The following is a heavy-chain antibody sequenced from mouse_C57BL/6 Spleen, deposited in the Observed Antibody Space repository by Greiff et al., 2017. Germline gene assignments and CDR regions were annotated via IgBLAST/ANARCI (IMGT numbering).Heavy chain of an antibody. CDR2: IYPRDGST. CDR1: GYTFTSYD. J-gene: IGHJ3*01. Sequence: VQLQQSGPELVKPGASVKLSCKASGYTFTSYDINWVKQRPGQGLEWIGWIYPRDGSTKYNEKFKGKATLTVDTSSSTAYMELHSLTSEDSAVYFGARRGVGLPPWFAYWGQGTLVTVSA. CDR3: ARRGVGLPPWFAY. D-gene: IGHD2-4*01. V-gene: IGHV1-85*01.